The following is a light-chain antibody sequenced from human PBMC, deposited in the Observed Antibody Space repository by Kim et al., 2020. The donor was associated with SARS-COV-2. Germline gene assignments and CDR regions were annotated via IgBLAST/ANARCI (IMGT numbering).Light chain of an antibody. CDR3: QQDYSLPFT. Sequence: LSPGGRATLSCRASESVVSTYLSWYQQKPGQAPRLLIYGASTRATGIPARFGGSGSGTDFTLTIRSLQPEDFAVYYCQQDYSLPFTFGGGTKVEI. CDR1: ESVVSTY. CDR2: GAS. V-gene: IGKV3D-7*01. J-gene: IGKJ4*01.